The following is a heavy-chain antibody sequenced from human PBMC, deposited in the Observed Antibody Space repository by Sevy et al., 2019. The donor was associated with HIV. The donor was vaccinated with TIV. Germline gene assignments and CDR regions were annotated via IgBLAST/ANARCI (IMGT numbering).Heavy chain of an antibody. D-gene: IGHD3-16*01. CDR1: GFTFSANW. V-gene: IGHV3-7*01. CDR3: AHETFGRFES. CDR2: IKGDGSDK. J-gene: IGHJ4*02. Sequence: GGSLRLSCAASGFTFSANWMNWVRQAPGKGLEWVANIKGDGSDKHYVDSVEGRFTISRDNAKNVLYLQMNSLRVEDTAVCYWAHETFGRFESWGQGTLVTVSS.